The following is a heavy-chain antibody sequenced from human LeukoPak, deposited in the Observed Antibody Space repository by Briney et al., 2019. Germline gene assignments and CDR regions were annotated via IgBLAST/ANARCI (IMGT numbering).Heavy chain of an antibody. Sequence: ASVKVSCKVSGYTLTELSMHWVRQAPGKGLEWMGGFDPKDGETIYAQKFQGRVTMTEDTSTDTAYMELSSLRSEDTAVYYCATVRGSYFWFDPWGQGTLVTVSS. CDR1: GYTLTELS. D-gene: IGHD1-26*01. V-gene: IGHV1-24*01. CDR2: FDPKDGET. CDR3: ATVRGSYFWFDP. J-gene: IGHJ5*02.